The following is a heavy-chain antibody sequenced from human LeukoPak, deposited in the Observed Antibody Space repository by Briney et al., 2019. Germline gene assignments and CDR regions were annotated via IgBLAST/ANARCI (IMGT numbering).Heavy chain of an antibody. J-gene: IGHJ4*02. Sequence: PGGSLRLSCAASGFTFSSYSMNWVRQAPGKGLEWVSYISSSSSYIYYADSVKGRFTISRDNAKNSLYLQMNSLRAEDTAVYYCARDYYYDSSGYYDGDYWGQGTLVTVSS. V-gene: IGHV3-21*05. D-gene: IGHD3-22*01. CDR3: ARDYYYDSSGYYDGDY. CDR1: GFTFSSYS. CDR2: ISSSSSYI.